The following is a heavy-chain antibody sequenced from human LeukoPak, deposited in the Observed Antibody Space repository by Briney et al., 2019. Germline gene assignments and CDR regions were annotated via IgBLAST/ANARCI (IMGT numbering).Heavy chain of an antibody. CDR1: GFXFSTNW. CDR3: ARIGGSGSYSGHYFDH. Sequence: GRPLRLSCAASGFXFSTNWMHWVRRAPGKGLMWVSRISTDGSVTSYADSVKGRFTISRDNAKNTMYLQMNSLRAEDTAVYYCARIGGSGSYSGHYFDHWGQGTLVTVSS. V-gene: IGHV3-74*01. D-gene: IGHD3-10*01. J-gene: IGHJ4*02. CDR2: ISTDGSVT.